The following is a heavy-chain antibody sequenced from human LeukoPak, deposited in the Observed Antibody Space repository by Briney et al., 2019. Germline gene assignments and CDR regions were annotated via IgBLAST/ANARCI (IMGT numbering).Heavy chain of an antibody. CDR1: GGTFSSYA. Sequence: GASVKVSCKASGGTFSSYAISWVRQAPGQGLEWMGRIIPILGIANYAQKFQGRVTITADKSTSTAYMELSSLRSEDTAVYYCARDRGLNYDSSGYPEFDYWGQGTLVTVSS. CDR2: IIPILGIA. V-gene: IGHV1-69*04. CDR3: ARDRGLNYDSSGYPEFDY. J-gene: IGHJ4*02. D-gene: IGHD3-22*01.